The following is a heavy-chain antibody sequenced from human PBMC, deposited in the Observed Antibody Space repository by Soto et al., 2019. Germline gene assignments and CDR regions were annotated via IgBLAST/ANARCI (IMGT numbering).Heavy chain of an antibody. J-gene: IGHJ6*02. CDR3: ARQGVVVPAATPYYYYYGMDV. CDR2: ISAYNGNT. V-gene: IGHV1-18*04. CDR1: GYTFTSYG. Sequence: ASVKASCKASGYTFTSYGISWVRQAPGQGLEWMGWISAYNGNTNYAQKLQGRVTMTTDTSTSTAYMELRSLRSDDTAVYYCARQGVVVPAATPYYYYYGMDVWGQGTTVTVSS. D-gene: IGHD2-2*01.